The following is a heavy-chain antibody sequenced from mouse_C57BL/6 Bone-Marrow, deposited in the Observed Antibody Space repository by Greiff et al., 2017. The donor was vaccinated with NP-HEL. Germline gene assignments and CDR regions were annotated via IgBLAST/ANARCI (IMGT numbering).Heavy chain of an antibody. CDR3: VSPLSYGSSYVDWYFDV. V-gene: IGHV10-3*01. J-gene: IGHJ1*03. CDR1: GFTFNTYA. D-gene: IGHD1-1*01. CDR2: IRSKSSNYAT. Sequence: EVQRVESGGGLVQPKGSLKLSCAASGFTFNTYAMHWVRQAPGKGLEWVARIRSKSSNYATYYADSVKDRFTISRDDSQSMLYLQMNNLKTEDTAMYYCVSPLSYGSSYVDWYFDVWGTGTTVTVSS.